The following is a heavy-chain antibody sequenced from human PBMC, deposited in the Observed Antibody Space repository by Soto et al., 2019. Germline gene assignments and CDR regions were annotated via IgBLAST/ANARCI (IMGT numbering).Heavy chain of an antibody. CDR1: GFTFSSYA. Sequence: GESLKISCAASGFTFSSYAMSWVRQAPGKGLEWVSAISGSGGSTYYADSVKGRFTISRDNSKNTLYLQMNSLRAEDTAVYYCARDRGYYDFWSGITNDYWGQGPLVTVSS. D-gene: IGHD3-3*01. CDR2: ISGSGGST. J-gene: IGHJ4*02. V-gene: IGHV3-23*01. CDR3: ARDRGYYDFWSGITNDY.